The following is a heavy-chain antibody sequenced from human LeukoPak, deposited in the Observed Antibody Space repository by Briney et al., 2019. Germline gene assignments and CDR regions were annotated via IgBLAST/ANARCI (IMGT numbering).Heavy chain of an antibody. V-gene: IGHV3-74*01. Sequence: GGSLRLSCAASGFTLSNSWMHWVRQAPGKGLVGVSRTNGDGSDTSYADSVKGRFTISRDSATNTLYLQMNSLRAEDTAIYYCVRDGEYSHGIDFDYWGQGTLVTVS. CDR3: VRDGEYSHGIDFDY. CDR2: TNGDGSDT. CDR1: GFTLSNSW. J-gene: IGHJ4*02. D-gene: IGHD5-18*01.